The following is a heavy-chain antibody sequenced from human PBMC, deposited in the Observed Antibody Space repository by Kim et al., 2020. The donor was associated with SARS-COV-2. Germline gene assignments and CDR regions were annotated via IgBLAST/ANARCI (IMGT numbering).Heavy chain of an antibody. D-gene: IGHD3-10*01. CDR3: ARPLVRGVVGMDV. J-gene: IGHJ6*02. CDR1: GGSISSSSYY. V-gene: IGHV4-39*01. Sequence: SETLSLTCTVSGGSISSSSYYWGWIRQPPGKGLEWIGSIYYSGSTYYNPSLKSRVTISVDTSKNQFSLKLSSVTAADTAVYYCARPLVRGVVGMDVWGQGTTVTVSS. CDR2: IYYSGST.